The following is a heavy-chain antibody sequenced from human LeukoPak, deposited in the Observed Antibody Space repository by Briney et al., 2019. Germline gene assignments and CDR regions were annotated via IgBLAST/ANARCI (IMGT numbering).Heavy chain of an antibody. J-gene: IGHJ6*02. Sequence: SETLSLTCTVSGGSISGSYWTWIRQPPGKGLEWIGQIYYKGNADYNPSLKSRVTLSVDTSRNQFSLKLTAMTAADTAVYYCAKFGVDYDMIVWGQGTTVTIS. CDR2: IYYKGNA. CDR1: GGSISGSY. D-gene: IGHD3-16*01. CDR3: AKFGVDYDMIV. V-gene: IGHV4-59*01.